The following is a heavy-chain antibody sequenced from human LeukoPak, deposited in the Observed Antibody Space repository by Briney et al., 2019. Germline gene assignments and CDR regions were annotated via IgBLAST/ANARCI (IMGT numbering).Heavy chain of an antibody. CDR2: IYHSGST. J-gene: IGHJ4*02. V-gene: IGHV4-4*02. CDR3: ARDRQWELRGYFDY. CDR1: GGSISSSNW. Sequence: PSETLSPTCAVSGGSISSSNWWSWVRQPPGKGLEWIGEIYHSGSTNYNPSLKSRVTISVDKSKNQFSLKLSSVTAADTAVYYCARDRQWELRGYFDYWGQGTLVTVSS. D-gene: IGHD1-26*01.